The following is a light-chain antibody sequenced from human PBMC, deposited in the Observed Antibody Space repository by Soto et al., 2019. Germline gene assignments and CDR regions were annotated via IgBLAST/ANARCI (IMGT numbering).Light chain of an antibody. CDR3: QRYNDRPPWT. V-gene: IGKV3-15*01. CDR1: QSINTN. CDR2: GAS. J-gene: IGKJ1*01. Sequence: IVMTQSPATLSVSPGERATLSCRASQSINTNLAWFQQKPGRAPRLLIFGASTRATDIPARFSGSGSGTEFTLTISTMQSEDFAVYYCQRYNDRPPWTFGQGTKVEIK.